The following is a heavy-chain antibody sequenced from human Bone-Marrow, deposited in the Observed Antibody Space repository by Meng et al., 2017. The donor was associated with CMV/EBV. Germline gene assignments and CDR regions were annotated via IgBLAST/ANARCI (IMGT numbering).Heavy chain of an antibody. Sequence: ASVKVSCKASGYTFTGYYMHWVRQAPGQGLEWMGWINPNSGGTNYAQKFQGRVTMTTDTSTSTAYMEVRSLRSDDTAVYFCAGGMFPASSGDYWGQGTLVTVSS. J-gene: IGHJ4*02. D-gene: IGHD6-6*01. CDR3: AGGMFPASSGDY. CDR2: INPNSGGT. CDR1: GYTFTGYY. V-gene: IGHV1-2*02.